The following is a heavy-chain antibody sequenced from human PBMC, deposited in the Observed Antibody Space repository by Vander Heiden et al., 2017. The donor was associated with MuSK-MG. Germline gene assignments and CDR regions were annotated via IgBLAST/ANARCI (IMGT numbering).Heavy chain of an antibody. CDR1: VGSLRSYY. D-gene: IGHD4-17*01. CDR2: IYYSGTT. V-gene: IGHV4-59*01. CDR3: ARYDYGRQCGI. J-gene: IGHJ3*02. Sequence: QVQLQESGPGLVKPSETLSLPCTVSVGSLRSYYWSWLRQPPGKGLEWIGYIYYSGTTNDNPSLRSRVTMSADTPKNQFSLKLSSVTAADTAVYYCARYDYGRQCGIWGQGTMVTVSS.